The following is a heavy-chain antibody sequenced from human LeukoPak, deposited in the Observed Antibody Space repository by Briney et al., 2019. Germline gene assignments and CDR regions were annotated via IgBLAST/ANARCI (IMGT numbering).Heavy chain of an antibody. CDR3: ATDSGVAALDV. J-gene: IGHJ6*04. CDR2: FDPEDGET. V-gene: IGHV1-24*01. D-gene: IGHD6-13*01. CDR1: GYTLTELS. Sequence: ASVKVSCKVSGYTLTELSMHWVRQAPGKGLEWMGGFDPEDGETIYAQKFQGGVTMTGDTSTDTAYMELSSLRSEDTAVYYCATDSGVAALDVWGKGTTVTVSS.